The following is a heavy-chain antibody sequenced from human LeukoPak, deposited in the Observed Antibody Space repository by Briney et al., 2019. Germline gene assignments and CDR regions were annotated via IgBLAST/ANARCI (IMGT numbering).Heavy chain of an antibody. J-gene: IGHJ6*03. D-gene: IGHD2-8*01. CDR2: ISAYNGNT. CDR3: ARDHAYCTNGVCYWRDYYYYYMDV. V-gene: IGHV1-18*01. Sequence: GASVKVSCKASGYTFTSYGISWVRQAPGQRLEWMGWISAYNGNTNYAQKLQGRVTMTTDTSTSTAYMELRSLRSDDTAVYYCARDHAYCTNGVCYWRDYYYYYMDVWGKGTTVTVSS. CDR1: GYTFTSYG.